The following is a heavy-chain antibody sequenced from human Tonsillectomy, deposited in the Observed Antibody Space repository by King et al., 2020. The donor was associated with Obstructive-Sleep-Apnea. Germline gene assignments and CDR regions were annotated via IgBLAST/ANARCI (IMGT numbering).Heavy chain of an antibody. CDR3: ARDGGATSHFFDY. Sequence: VQLVESGGGVVQPGRSLRLSCSASGFTFRKYAFHWVRQAPGKGLEWVAVIWYDGSEIYYADSVKGRFTISRDNSENTLYLQMSSRRVEDTAVYYCARDGGATSHFFDYWGQGTLVTVSS. CDR2: IWYDGSEI. D-gene: IGHD1-26*01. V-gene: IGHV3-33*01. J-gene: IGHJ4*02. CDR1: GFTFRKYA.